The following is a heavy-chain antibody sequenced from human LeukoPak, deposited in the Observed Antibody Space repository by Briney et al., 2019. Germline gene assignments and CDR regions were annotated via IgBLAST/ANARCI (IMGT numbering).Heavy chain of an antibody. CDR1: GGSISSGSYY. Sequence: SETLSLTCTVSGGSISSGSYYWGWIRQPPGKGLEWIRNNYYSGSTYYNPSLKRRVTISVYTSKNQFSLKLSSVTAADTAVYYCARHSPLWFGERLVDYWGQGTLVTVSS. D-gene: IGHD3-10*01. CDR3: ARHSPLWFGERLVDY. V-gene: IGHV4-39*01. CDR2: NYYSGST. J-gene: IGHJ4*02.